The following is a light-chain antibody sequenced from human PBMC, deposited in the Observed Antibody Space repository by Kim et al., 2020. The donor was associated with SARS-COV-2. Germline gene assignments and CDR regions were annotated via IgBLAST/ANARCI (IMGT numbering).Light chain of an antibody. CDR2: SND. J-gene: IGLJ1*01. CDR1: GSNIGRRT. CDR3: ATWDDSLNAYA. V-gene: IGLV1-44*01. Sequence: QSVLTQPPSASGTPGQRVTISCSGSGSNIGRRTVNWYQQVPGMAPKLLIYSNDQRPSGVPARFSGSKSVTSASLAISGLQSEDEADYYCATWDDSLNAYAFGTGTKVTVL.